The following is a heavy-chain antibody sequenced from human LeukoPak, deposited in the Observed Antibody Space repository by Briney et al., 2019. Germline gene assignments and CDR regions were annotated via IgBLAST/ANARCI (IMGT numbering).Heavy chain of an antibody. J-gene: IGHJ4*02. V-gene: IGHV3-30-3*01. CDR3: ARDPVTTWGYFDY. CDR1: GFTFRNYA. Sequence: GGSLRLSCAASGFTFRNYAIHWVRQAPGKGLEWVAVISSDGTNKNYADSVKGRFTISRDKAKNTVYLQVNSLRSKDTAVYYCARDPVTTWGYFDYWGQGTLVTVSS. CDR2: ISSDGTNK. D-gene: IGHD4-17*01.